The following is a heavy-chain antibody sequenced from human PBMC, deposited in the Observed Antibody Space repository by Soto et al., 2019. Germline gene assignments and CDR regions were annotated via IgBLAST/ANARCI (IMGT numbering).Heavy chain of an antibody. CDR2: IYYSGST. Sequence: QVQLQESGPGLVKPSQTLSLTCTVSGGSISSGGYYWSWIRQHPGKGLEWIGYIYYSGSTYYNPSPKERVTTTVEPAKNPFFLKLSSVTAADTAVYYCARVCGGDCHYGMDVWGQGTTVTVSS. V-gene: IGHV4-31*03. J-gene: IGHJ6*02. D-gene: IGHD2-21*02. CDR1: GGSISSGGYY. CDR3: ARVCGGDCHYGMDV.